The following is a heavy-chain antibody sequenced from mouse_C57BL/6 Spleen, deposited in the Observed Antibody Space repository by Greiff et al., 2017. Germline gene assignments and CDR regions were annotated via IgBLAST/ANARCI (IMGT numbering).Heavy chain of an antibody. Sequence: EVKLMESGGGLVQPGGSLSLSCAASGFTFTDYYMSWVRQPPGKALEWLGFIRNKANGYTTEYSASVKGRFTISRDNSQSILYLQMNALRAEDSATYYCARYWDYDGVDYWGQGTTLTVSS. CDR2: IRNKANGYTT. CDR3: ARYWDYDGVDY. J-gene: IGHJ2*01. D-gene: IGHD2-4*01. CDR1: GFTFTDYY. V-gene: IGHV7-3*01.